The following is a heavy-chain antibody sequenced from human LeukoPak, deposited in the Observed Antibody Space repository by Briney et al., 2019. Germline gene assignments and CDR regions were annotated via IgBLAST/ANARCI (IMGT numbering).Heavy chain of an antibody. CDR2: IYSGGST. D-gene: IGHD4-23*01. CDR1: GFTVSSNY. Sequence: PGGSLRLSCAASGFTVSSNYVSWARQAPGKGLEWVSVIYSGGSTYYADSVKGRFTISRDNSKNTLYLQMNSLRAEDTAVYYCAREDKVTPFDYWGQGTLVTVSS. V-gene: IGHV3-66*01. J-gene: IGHJ4*02. CDR3: AREDKVTPFDY.